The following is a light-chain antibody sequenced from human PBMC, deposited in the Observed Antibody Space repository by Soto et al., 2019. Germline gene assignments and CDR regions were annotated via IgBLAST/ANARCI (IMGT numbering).Light chain of an antibody. V-gene: IGKV1-39*01. Sequence: DIQMTQSPSSLSASVGDRVTITCRASQSITNYLNWYQHKPGKAPKLLVYAASSWQSGVPSRFSGSGSGTDFTLTISSLQPEDFATYFCQQSHKMPFTFGPGTKVDIK. CDR1: QSITNY. J-gene: IGKJ3*01. CDR2: AAS. CDR3: QQSHKMPFT.